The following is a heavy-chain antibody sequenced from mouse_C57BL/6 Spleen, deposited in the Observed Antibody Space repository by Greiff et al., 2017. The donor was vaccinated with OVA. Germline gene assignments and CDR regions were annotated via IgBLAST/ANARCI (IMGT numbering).Heavy chain of an antibody. CDR1: GYTFTSYW. D-gene: IGHD1-1*01. CDR3: ARGDYYGSHFDY. V-gene: IGHV1-64*01. J-gene: IGHJ2*01. CDR2: IRPNSGST. Sequence: QVQLQQPGAELVKPGASVKLSCKASGYTFTSYWMHWVKQRPGQGLEWIGMIRPNSGSTNYNEKFKSKATLTVDKSSSTAYMQLSSLTSEDSAVYYCARGDYYGSHFDYWGQGTTLTVSS.